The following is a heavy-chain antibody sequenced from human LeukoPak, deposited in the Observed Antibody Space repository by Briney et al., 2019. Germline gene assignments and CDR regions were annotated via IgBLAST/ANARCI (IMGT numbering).Heavy chain of an antibody. J-gene: IGHJ4*02. V-gene: IGHV3-21*01. CDR3: ARDPQYCSGGSCYSFDN. CDR2: IISSSNYI. CDR1: GFPFSTYS. D-gene: IGHD2-15*01. Sequence: GGSLRLSCAASGFPFSTYSMNWVRQAPGKGLEWVSSIISSSNYIYYADSVKGRFTISRDNAKNSLYLQMNSLRAEDTAVYYCARDPQYCSGGSCYSFDNWGQGTLVTVSS.